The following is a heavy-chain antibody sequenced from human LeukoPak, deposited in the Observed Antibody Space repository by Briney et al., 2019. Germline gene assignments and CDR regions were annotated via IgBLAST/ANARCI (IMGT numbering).Heavy chain of an antibody. CDR2: ISRSGSNT. Sequence: GGSLRLSCAASGFTLIRHEMNWVRQAPGKGLEWVSFISRSGSNTDYADSVEGRFTISRDDAKNSLYLQLNSLRGDDTAVYYCARDAACTTSSCYKQIDSWGQGTLVTVSS. D-gene: IGHD2-2*02. J-gene: IGHJ4*02. V-gene: IGHV3-48*03. CDR3: ARDAACTTSSCYKQIDS. CDR1: GFTLIRHE.